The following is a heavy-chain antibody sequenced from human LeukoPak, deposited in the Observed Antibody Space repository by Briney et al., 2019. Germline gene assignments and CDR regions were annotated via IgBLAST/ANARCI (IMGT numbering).Heavy chain of an antibody. V-gene: IGHV3-48*01. Sequence: PGGSLRLSCAASGFTFSNYPMNWLRQAPGKGLEWISYISSSSSTIYDADSVKGRFTISRDNAKSSLYLQMNSLRAEDTAVYYCAREEGSGDSSGYYKTFDYWGQGTLVTVSS. CDR1: GFTFSNYP. J-gene: IGHJ4*02. CDR3: AREEGSGDSSGYYKTFDY. CDR2: ISSSSSTI. D-gene: IGHD3-22*01.